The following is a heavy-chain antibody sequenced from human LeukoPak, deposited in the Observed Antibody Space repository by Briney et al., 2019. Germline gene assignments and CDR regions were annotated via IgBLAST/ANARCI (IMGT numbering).Heavy chain of an antibody. V-gene: IGHV3-23*01. CDR2: ISGSGGST. CDR1: GFTFSSYA. Sequence: GGSLRLSCAASGFTFSSYAMSWVRQAPGKGLEWVSAISGSGGSTYYADSVKGRSTISRDNSKNTLYLQMNSLRAEDTAVYYCAKSYSSGGGPFDYWGQGTLVTVSS. D-gene: IGHD6-19*01. J-gene: IGHJ4*02. CDR3: AKSYSSGGGPFDY.